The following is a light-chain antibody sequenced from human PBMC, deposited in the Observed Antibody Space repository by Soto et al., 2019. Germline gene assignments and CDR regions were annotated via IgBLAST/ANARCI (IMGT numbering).Light chain of an antibody. Sequence: DIQMTQSPSSLSASVRDRVTITFRASQGISDYFAWYQQKPGKVPNLLIYAASTLQSGVPSRFSGSGSGTDFTLTISSLQSEDGATYYCQQHDSAPWTFGQGLKAEIK. CDR3: QQHDSAPWT. CDR1: QGISDY. CDR2: AAS. V-gene: IGKV1-27*01. J-gene: IGKJ1*01.